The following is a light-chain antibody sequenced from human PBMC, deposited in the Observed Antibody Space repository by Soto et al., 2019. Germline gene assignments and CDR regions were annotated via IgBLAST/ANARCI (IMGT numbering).Light chain of an antibody. V-gene: IGKV3-15*01. CDR2: FAS. CDR1: QSVSSK. J-gene: IGKJ2*01. Sequence: EIVMTQSPATLSVSPGERATLSCRASQSVSSKLAWFQQKPGQAPRLLIYFASTRATDIPARFSGSGSGTEFTLTISSLQSEDFAVYYCQQYNNWPHTCGQGTKREIK. CDR3: QQYNNWPHT.